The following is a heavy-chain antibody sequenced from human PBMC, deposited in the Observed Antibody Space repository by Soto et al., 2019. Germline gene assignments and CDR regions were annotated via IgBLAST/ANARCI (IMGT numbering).Heavy chain of an antibody. CDR1: GFSLSTSGVG. Sequence: QITLKESGPTLVKPTQTLTLTCTFSGFSLSTSGVGVGWIRQPPGKALEWLALIYWDDDKRYSPSLKSRLTTXKXTXXNQVVLTMTNMDPVDTATYYCAHRRPFGGIVVFDSWGQGTLVTVSS. D-gene: IGHD3-16*02. CDR3: AHRRPFGGIVVFDS. V-gene: IGHV2-5*02. J-gene: IGHJ4*02. CDR2: IYWDDDK.